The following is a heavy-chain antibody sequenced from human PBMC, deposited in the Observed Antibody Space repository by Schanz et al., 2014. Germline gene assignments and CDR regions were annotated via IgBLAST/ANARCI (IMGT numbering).Heavy chain of an antibody. Sequence: QVQLVESGGGLVKPGGSLRLSCAVSGFSVSTNYMSWVRQAPGKGLEWVAVIWFDGNNKYYADSVKGRFTISRDNSKNTLYLQMNSLRAEDTALYYCAKDPHKDYGGKPQALDIWGQGTMVTVSS. J-gene: IGHJ3*02. CDR2: IWFDGNNK. CDR1: GFSVSTNY. V-gene: IGHV3-33*06. CDR3: AKDPHKDYGGKPQALDI. D-gene: IGHD4-17*01.